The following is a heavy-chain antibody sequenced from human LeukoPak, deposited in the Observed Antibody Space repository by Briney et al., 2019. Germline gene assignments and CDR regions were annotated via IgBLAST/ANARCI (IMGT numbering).Heavy chain of an antibody. CDR3: AGDGGRKDDY. V-gene: IGHV3-30*04. J-gene: IGHJ4*02. Sequence: GRSLRLSCAASGFTFSSYALHWVRKAPGKGLEWVGVISYDASNKYYADSVKGRLTISRDNAKNSLYLQMNSLRAEDTAVYYWAGDGGRKDDYWGQGTLVTVSS. CDR1: GFTFSSYA. D-gene: IGHD2-15*01. CDR2: ISYDASNK.